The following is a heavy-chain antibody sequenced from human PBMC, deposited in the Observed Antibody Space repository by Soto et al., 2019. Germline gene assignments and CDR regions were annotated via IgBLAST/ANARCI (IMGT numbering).Heavy chain of an antibody. Sequence: QVQLQQWGAGLLKPSETLSLTCAVYGGSFSGYYWSWIRQPPGKGLEWIGEINHSGSTNYNPSLKSRVTISVDTSKNQFSLKLSSVTAEDTAVYYCARVPRSRYYYDSSGYYPGCFDYWGQGTLVTVSS. CDR1: GGSFSGYY. CDR2: INHSGST. J-gene: IGHJ4*02. CDR3: ARVPRSRYYYDSSGYYPGCFDY. D-gene: IGHD3-22*01. V-gene: IGHV4-34*01.